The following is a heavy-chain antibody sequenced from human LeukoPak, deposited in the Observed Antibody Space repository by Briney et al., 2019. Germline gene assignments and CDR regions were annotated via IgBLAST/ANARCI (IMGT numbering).Heavy chain of an antibody. Sequence: GGSLRLSCAASGFTFSSYGMHWVRQAPGKGLEWVAFIRYDGSNKYYADSVKGRFTISRDNSKNMLYLQMNSLRAEDTAEYYCAKEQRDWNYGVFDYWGQGTQVTVSS. V-gene: IGHV3-30*02. D-gene: IGHD1-7*01. CDR2: IRYDGSNK. CDR3: AKEQRDWNYGVFDY. CDR1: GFTFSSYG. J-gene: IGHJ4*02.